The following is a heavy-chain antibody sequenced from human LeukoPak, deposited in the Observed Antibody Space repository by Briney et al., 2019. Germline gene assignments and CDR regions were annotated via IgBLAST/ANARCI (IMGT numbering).Heavy chain of an antibody. J-gene: IGHJ4*02. V-gene: IGHV1-18*01. CDR3: ARAWYDFWSGYYEEDY. CDR2: ISAYNGNT. D-gene: IGHD3-3*01. Sequence: ASVKVSCKASGYTFTSYGISWVRQAPGQGLEWMGWISAYNGNTNYAQKLQGRVTMTTDTSTSTAYMELRSLRSDDTAVYYCARAWYDFWSGYYEEDYWGQGTLVTVSS. CDR1: GYTFTSYG.